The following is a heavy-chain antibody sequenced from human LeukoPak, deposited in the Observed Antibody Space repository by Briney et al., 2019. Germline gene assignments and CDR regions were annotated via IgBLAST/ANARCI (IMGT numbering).Heavy chain of an antibody. CDR2: IHHSGVS. Sequence: PSETLSLTCSVSGGSLSGYYWNWFRQAPGKGLEWIGYIHHSGVSAYNPSLKSRVTISVDTSKNQFSLKLSSVTAADTAVYYCARHFSSGWYYYYGMDVWGQGTTVTVSS. V-gene: IGHV4-59*08. J-gene: IGHJ6*02. CDR1: GGSLSGYY. CDR3: ARHFSSGWYYYYGMDV. D-gene: IGHD6-19*01.